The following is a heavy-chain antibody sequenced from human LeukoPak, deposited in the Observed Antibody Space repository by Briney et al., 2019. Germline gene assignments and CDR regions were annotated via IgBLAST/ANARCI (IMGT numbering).Heavy chain of an antibody. D-gene: IGHD2-15*01. J-gene: IGHJ5*02. CDR1: GGSFSGYY. CDR3: ARAGYSNWFDP. Sequence: SETLSLTCAVYGGSFSGYYWSWIRQPPGKGLEWIGEINHSGSTNYNPSLKSRVTISVDTSKNQFSLKLSSVTAADTAVYYCARAGYSNWFDPWGQGTLVTVSS. CDR2: INHSGST. V-gene: IGHV4-34*01.